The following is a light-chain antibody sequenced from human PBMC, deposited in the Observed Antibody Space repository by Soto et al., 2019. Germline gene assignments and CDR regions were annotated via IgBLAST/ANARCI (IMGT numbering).Light chain of an antibody. J-gene: IGKJ2*01. CDR3: QQSYRTPHT. Sequence: QMTQSPSTLSASIGDRVTITCRASHNIHRWLAWYHQKPGMAPTLLISDASTLERGVPSRFSGSGSGTEFTLTINSLQPEDFATYYCQQSYRTPHTFGQGTKLETK. V-gene: IGKV1-5*01. CDR1: HNIHRW. CDR2: DAS.